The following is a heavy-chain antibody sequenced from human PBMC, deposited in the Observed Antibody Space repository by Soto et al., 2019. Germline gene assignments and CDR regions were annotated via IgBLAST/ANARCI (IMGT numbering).Heavy chain of an antibody. Sequence: GGSLRLSCSVSGFTFSSYAMHWVRQAPGKGLEYVSSISSNGGSTYYADSVKGRFTISRDNSKNTLNLQMSSLTIEDTAVYYCVKDRWVDYWGQGTLVTVPQ. J-gene: IGHJ4*02. CDR3: VKDRWVDY. CDR1: GFTFSSYA. CDR2: ISSNGGST. D-gene: IGHD6-13*01. V-gene: IGHV3-64D*06.